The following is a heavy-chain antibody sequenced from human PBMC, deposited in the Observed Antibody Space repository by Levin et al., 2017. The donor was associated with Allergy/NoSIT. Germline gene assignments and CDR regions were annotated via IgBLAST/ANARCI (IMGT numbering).Heavy chain of an antibody. CDR3: ASGIEYSSSPGGY. Sequence: GGSLRLSCAASGFTFSSYAMHWVRQAPGKGLEWVAVISYDGSNKYYADSVKGRFTISRDNSKNTLYLQMNSLRAEDTAVYYCASGIEYSSSPGGYWGQGTLVTVSS. CDR1: GFTFSSYA. V-gene: IGHV3-30*04. J-gene: IGHJ4*02. CDR2: ISYDGSNK. D-gene: IGHD6-6*01.